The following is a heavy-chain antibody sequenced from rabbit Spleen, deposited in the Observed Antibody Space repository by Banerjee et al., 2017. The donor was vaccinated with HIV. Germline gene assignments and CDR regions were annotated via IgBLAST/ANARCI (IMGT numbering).Heavy chain of an antibody. Sequence: QSLEESGGDLVKPGASLTLTCTASGFSFSGNYWISWVRQAPGKGLEWIGCIYTDSGITWYASWAKGRFTISKTSSTTVTLQMTSLTAADTATYFCARDPYGVNGGIFSLWGPGTLVTVS. J-gene: IGHJ4*01. CDR3: ARDPYGVNGGIFSL. CDR2: IYTDSGIT. V-gene: IGHV1S40*01. CDR1: GFSFSGNYW. D-gene: IGHD2-1*01.